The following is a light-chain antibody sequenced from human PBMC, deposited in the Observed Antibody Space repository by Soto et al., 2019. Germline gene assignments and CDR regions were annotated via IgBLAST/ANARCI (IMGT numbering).Light chain of an antibody. J-gene: IGKJ4*01. CDR2: ASS. CDR3: QQYNSFSLP. CDR1: HGISSY. Sequence: APYTYPWTGCEGGRRDIGCVARHGISSYLAWYQQKPGQAPTLLIFASSTLQTGVPSRFSGSASGTRFTLTISSLQPEDSAAYYCQQYNSFSLPFGRGTKVDIK. V-gene: IGKV1-12*01.